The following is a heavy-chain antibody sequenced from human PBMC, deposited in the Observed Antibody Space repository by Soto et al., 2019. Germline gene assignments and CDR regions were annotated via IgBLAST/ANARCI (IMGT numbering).Heavy chain of an antibody. CDR1: GYTFTSYG. V-gene: IGHV1-18*04. D-gene: IGHD3-9*01. Sequence: VASVKVSCKASGYTFTSYGISWVRQAPGQGLEWMGWISAYNGNTNYAQKLQGRVTMTTDTSTSTAYMELRSLRSDDTAVYYCARGSNYDILTGGAMDVWGQGTTVTVSS. J-gene: IGHJ6*02. CDR3: ARGSNYDILTGGAMDV. CDR2: ISAYNGNT.